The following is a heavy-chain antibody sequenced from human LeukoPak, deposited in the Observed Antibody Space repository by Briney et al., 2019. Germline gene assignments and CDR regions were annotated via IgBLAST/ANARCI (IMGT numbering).Heavy chain of an antibody. CDR2: IFYTGST. CDR3: ARGERLGLDY. CDR1: GVSISGYY. D-gene: IGHD3-9*01. Sequence: SETLSLTCSVSGVSISGYYWSWIRQPPGKGLEWIGYIFYTGSTNSNPSLKSRVTISVDKSKNQFSLKLSTVTAADTAVYYCARGERLGLDYWGQGTLVTASS. V-gene: IGHV4-59*01. J-gene: IGHJ4*02.